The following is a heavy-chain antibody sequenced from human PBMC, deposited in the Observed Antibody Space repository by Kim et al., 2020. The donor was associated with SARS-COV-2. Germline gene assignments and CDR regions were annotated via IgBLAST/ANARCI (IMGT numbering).Heavy chain of an antibody. CDR2: ISGSGGST. J-gene: IGHJ6*02. D-gene: IGHD6-13*01. V-gene: IGHV3-23*01. Sequence: GGSLRLSCAASGFTFSSYAMNWVRQTPGKGLEWVSTISGSGGSTYYADSVKGRFTISRDNSKNTLYLQMNSLRAEDTAAYYCAKEDSSSWYTPPYYYYGMDVWGQGTTVTVSS. CDR3: AKEDSSSWYTPPYYYYGMDV. CDR1: GFTFSSYA.